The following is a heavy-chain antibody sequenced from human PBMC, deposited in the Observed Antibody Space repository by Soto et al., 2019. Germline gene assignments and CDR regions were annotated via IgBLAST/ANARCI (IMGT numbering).Heavy chain of an antibody. CDR3: AGGYRQSGYSSSWVFDY. V-gene: IGHV4-31*03. D-gene: IGHD6-13*01. J-gene: IGHJ4*02. Sequence: QVQLQESGPGLVKPSQTLSLICTVSGGSINSGGYYLNWIRQQPGKGLEWIGYIFYSGSTYYNPCLRSRVTISADTSENKCSLNLSSVTAADTAVYFCAGGYRQSGYSSSWVFDYWGQGTLVNVSS. CDR2: IFYSGST. CDR1: GGSINSGGYY.